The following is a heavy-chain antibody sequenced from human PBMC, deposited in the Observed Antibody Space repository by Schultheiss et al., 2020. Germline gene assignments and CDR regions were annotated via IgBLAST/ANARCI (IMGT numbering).Heavy chain of an antibody. V-gene: IGHV3-33*01. CDR2: IWYDGSNK. D-gene: IGHD6-19*01. CDR1: GFTFSSYG. J-gene: IGHJ4*02. CDR3: ARPSSAWYYFDY. Sequence: GGSLRLSCAASGFTFSSYGMHWVRQAPGKGLEWVAVIWYDGSNKYYADSVKGRFTISRDNSKNTLYLQMNSLRAEDTAVYYCARPSSAWYYFDYWGQGTLVTVSS.